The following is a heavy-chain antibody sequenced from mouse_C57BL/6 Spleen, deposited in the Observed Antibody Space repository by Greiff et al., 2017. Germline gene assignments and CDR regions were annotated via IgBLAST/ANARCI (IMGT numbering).Heavy chain of an antibody. CDR2: ISDGGSYT. J-gene: IGHJ1*03. CDR3: ARVVYYYGSSYFYWCFDV. Sequence: EVKLVESGGGLVKPGGSLKLSCAASGFTFTSYAMSWVRQTPEKRLEWVATISDGGSYTYYPDNVKGRFTLSRDNAKNNLYLQLSHLKSEDTAMXYCARVVYYYGSSYFYWCFDVWGTGTTVTVSS. V-gene: IGHV5-4*03. CDR1: GFTFTSYA. D-gene: IGHD1-1*01.